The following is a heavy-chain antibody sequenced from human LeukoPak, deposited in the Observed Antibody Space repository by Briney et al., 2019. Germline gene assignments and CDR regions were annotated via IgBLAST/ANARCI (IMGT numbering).Heavy chain of an antibody. Sequence: GGSLRLSCAASGFTFSSYEMNWVRQAPGKGLEWVSYISSSGSTIHYADSVKGRLTISRDNAKNSLYLQMNSLRAEDTAVYYCARDLGYCTSTSCYSLYGMDVWGKGPTVTVSS. V-gene: IGHV3-48*03. CDR1: GFTFSSYE. J-gene: IGHJ6*04. D-gene: IGHD2-2*02. CDR2: ISSSGSTI. CDR3: ARDLGYCTSTSCYSLYGMDV.